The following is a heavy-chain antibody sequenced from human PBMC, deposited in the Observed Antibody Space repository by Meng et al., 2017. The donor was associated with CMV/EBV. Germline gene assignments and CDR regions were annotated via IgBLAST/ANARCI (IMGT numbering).Heavy chain of an antibody. CDR1: GFTFSSYE. D-gene: IGHD6-13*01. CDR2: ISSSGSTI. J-gene: IGHJ6*02. CDR3: ARSSRLYFQTDYYYYGMDV. Sequence: GESLKISCAASGFTFSSYEMNWVRQAPGKGLEWVSYISSSGSTIYYADSVKGRFTISRDNAKNSLYLQMNSLRAEDTAVYYCARSSRLYFQTDYYYYGMDVWGQGTTVTVSS. V-gene: IGHV3-48*03.